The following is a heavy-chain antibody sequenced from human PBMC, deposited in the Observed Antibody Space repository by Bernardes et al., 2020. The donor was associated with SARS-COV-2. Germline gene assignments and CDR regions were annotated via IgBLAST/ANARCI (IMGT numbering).Heavy chain of an antibody. J-gene: IGHJ6*02. CDR2: INPNSGGT. D-gene: IGHD3-22*01. CDR1: GYTLTGYY. V-gene: IGHV1-2*02. Sequence: ASVEVSCTASGYTLTGYYMHWVRQAPGQGLEWMGWINPNSGGTNYAQKFQGRVTMTRDTSISTAYMEVSRLRSDDTAVYYCAIPPTNYDRYGMDVWGQGTTVTVSS. CDR3: AIPPTNYDRYGMDV.